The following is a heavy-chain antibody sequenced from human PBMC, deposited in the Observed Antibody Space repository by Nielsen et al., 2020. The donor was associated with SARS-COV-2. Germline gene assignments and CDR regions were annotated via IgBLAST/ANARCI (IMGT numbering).Heavy chain of an antibody. D-gene: IGHD6-13*01. CDR1: GGSFSGYY. Sequence: SQTLSLTCAVYGGSFSGYYWSWIRQPPGKGLEWIGEINHSGSTNYNPSLKSRVTISVDTSKNQFSLKLSSVTAADTAVYYCARDSGYSSSWYAWFDPWGQGTLVTVSS. CDR2: INHSGST. CDR3: ARDSGYSSSWYAWFDP. V-gene: IGHV4-34*01. J-gene: IGHJ5*02.